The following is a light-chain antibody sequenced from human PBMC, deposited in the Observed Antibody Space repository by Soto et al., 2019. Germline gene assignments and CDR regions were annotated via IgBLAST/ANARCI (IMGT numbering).Light chain of an antibody. V-gene: IGKV1-39*01. CDR2: AAS. J-gene: IGKJ4*01. CDR3: QQGHSPPVT. CDR1: QTISRY. Sequence: DIQMTQSPSSLSASVGDRVTITCRASQTISRYLNWYQQKPGQAPKLLIYAASSLQSGVPSRFSGSGSGTDFTLTISSQQPEDFASYYCQQGHSPPVTFGGGTEVEI.